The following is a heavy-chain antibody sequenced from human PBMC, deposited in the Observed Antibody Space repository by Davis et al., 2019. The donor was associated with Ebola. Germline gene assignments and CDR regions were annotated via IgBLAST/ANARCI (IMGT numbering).Heavy chain of an antibody. J-gene: IGHJ3*02. V-gene: IGHV3-30-3*01. D-gene: IGHD3-10*01. CDR1: GFTFSSYA. CDR2: ISYDGSNK. CDR3: AKAPRIYGSGSYSAFDI. Sequence: GESLKISCAASGFTFSSYAMHWVRQAPGKGLEWVAVISYDGSNKYYADSVKGRFTISRDNSKNTLYLQMNSLRAEDTAVYYCAKAPRIYGSGSYSAFDIWGQGTMVTVSS.